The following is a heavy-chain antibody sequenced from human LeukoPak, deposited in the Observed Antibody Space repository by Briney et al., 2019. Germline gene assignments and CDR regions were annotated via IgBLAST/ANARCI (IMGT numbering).Heavy chain of an antibody. CDR3: ARERWELLRRGFDY. J-gene: IGHJ4*02. CDR1: GYTFTGYY. CDR2: INPNSGGT. V-gene: IGHV1-2*06. D-gene: IGHD1-26*01. Sequence: ASVKVSCKASGYTFTGYYMHWVRQAPGQGLEWMGRINPNSGGTNYAQKFQGRVTMSRDTSISTAYMELSRLRSDDTAVYYCARERWELLRRGFDYWGQGTLVTVSS.